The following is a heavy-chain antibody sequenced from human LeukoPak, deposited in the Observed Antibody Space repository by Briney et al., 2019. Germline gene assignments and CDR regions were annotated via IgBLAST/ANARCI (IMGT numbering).Heavy chain of an antibody. CDR1: GDSISNHNYF. CDR3: ATSVYSSGWHPFFDY. J-gene: IGHJ4*02. Sequence: PSETLSLTCTVSGDSISNHNYFWGWIRQPPGKGLEWIGSIHYIGSTYFNLSLKSRVTVSVDTSKNHFSLKLSSVTAADTGVYYSATSVYSSGWHPFFDYWGQGAPVIVSS. CDR2: IHYIGST. D-gene: IGHD6-19*01. V-gene: IGHV4-39*02.